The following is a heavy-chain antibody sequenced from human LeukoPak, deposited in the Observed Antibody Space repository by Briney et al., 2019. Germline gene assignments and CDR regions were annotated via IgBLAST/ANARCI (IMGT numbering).Heavy chain of an antibody. V-gene: IGHV3-9*01. Sequence: GGSLRLSCAASGFTFDDYAMHWVRQAPGKGLEWVSGISYNSDTIAYADSVKGRFTISRDNAKNSLYLQMNSLRAEDTALYYCAKDYCGGDCYSGWYFDLWGRGTLVTVSS. J-gene: IGHJ2*01. CDR1: GFTFDDYA. D-gene: IGHD2-21*02. CDR3: AKDYCGGDCYSGWYFDL. CDR2: ISYNSDTI.